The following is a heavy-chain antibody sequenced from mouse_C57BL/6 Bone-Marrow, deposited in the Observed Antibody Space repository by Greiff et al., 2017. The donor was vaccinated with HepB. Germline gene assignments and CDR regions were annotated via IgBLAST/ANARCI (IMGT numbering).Heavy chain of an antibody. J-gene: IGHJ2*01. V-gene: IGHV14-4*01. Sequence: DVQLQESGAELVRPGASVKLSCTASGFNIKDDYMHWVKQRPEQGLEWIGWIDPENGDTEYASKFQGKATITADTSSNTAYLQLSSLTSEDTAVYYCTTSGNYDYWGQGTTLTVSS. CDR1: GFNIKDDY. CDR3: TTSGNYDY. D-gene: IGHD2-1*01. CDR2: IDPENGDT.